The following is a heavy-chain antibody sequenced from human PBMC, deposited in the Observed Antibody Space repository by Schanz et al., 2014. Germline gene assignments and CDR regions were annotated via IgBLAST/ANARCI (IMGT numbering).Heavy chain of an antibody. CDR3: ARGLIAAAGGAFDY. J-gene: IGHJ4*02. Sequence: EVQLVESGGGLVQPGGSLRLSCGSSGFTFSPYWMHWVRQAPGKGLVWVSRINGDGSNTNYADSVKGRFTISRDNAKNSLYLQMNRQRAEDTAVYYCARGLIAAAGGAFDYWGQGTLVAVSA. CDR1: GFTFSPYW. D-gene: IGHD6-13*01. V-gene: IGHV3-74*01. CDR2: INGDGSNT.